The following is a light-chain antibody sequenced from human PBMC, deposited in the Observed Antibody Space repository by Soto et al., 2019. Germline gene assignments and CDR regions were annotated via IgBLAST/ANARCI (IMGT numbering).Light chain of an antibody. J-gene: IGKJ4*01. CDR3: QQYYIFPLT. CDR1: EDIRNY. V-gene: IGKV1-16*02. Sequence: DIRMTQSPSSVSASVGDRVTITCRASEDIRNYLAWFQQKPGKAPKTLIYAASNSQSGVPPKFSGSGAGTDFTLTINGLEPEDFATYFCQQYYIFPLTFGGGTNVEI. CDR2: AAS.